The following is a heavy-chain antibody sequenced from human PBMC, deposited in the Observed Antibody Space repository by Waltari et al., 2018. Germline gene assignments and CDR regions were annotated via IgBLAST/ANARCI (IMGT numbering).Heavy chain of an antibody. D-gene: IGHD3-22*01. V-gene: IGHV4-39*01. J-gene: IGHJ4*02. Sequence: QLQLQESGPGLVKPSETLSLTCTVSGGSISSSSYYWGWIRQPPGKGLEWIGSIYYSGSTYYYPSPKCRVTISVDTSKNQFSLKLSSVTAADTAVYYCARHSHYYDSSGPTYYFDYWGQGTLVTVSS. CDR1: GGSISSSSYY. CDR2: IYYSGST. CDR3: ARHSHYYDSSGPTYYFDY.